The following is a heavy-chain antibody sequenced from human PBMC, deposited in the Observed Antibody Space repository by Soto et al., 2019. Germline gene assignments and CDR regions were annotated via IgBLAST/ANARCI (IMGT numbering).Heavy chain of an antibody. CDR2: INPNSGGT. V-gene: IGHV1-2*02. J-gene: IGHJ6*02. CDR3: ARIAARGSFYYNYGMDV. Sequence: ASVKVSCKASGYTFSGYYIHWVRQAPGQGLEWMGWINPNSGGTNYAQKFQGRVTMTRDTSIRAAYMELSSLTSDDTAVYYCARIAARGSFYYNYGMDVWGQGTTVTV. CDR1: GYTFSGYY. D-gene: IGHD6-6*01.